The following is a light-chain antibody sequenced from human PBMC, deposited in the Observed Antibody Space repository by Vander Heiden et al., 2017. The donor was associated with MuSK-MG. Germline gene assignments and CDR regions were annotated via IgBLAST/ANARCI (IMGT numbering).Light chain of an antibody. J-gene: IGKJ2*01. CDR1: QSVFSN. V-gene: IGKV3-15*01. CDR3: QQYNNWPPYT. CDR2: GAS. Sequence: EIVMTPSPATLAVPPGERVTLSCRASQSVFSNLAWYQQQPGQAPRLLIYGASTRATGTPARFSGSGSGTAFTLPISSLRSEDFAVYYCQQYNNWPPYTFGQGTKLEIK.